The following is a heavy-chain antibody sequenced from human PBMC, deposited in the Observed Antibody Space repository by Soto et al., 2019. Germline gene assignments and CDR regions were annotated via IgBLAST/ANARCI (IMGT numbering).Heavy chain of an antibody. D-gene: IGHD6-13*01. CDR3: AKVMRGSSSWYKNYYYYGMDV. CDR1: GFTFSSYA. V-gene: IGHV3-23*01. J-gene: IGHJ6*02. Sequence: PGGSLRLSCAASGFTFSSYAMSWVRQAPGKGLEWVSAISGSGGSAYYADSVKGRFTISRDNSKNTLYLQMNSLRAEDTAVYYCAKVMRGSSSWYKNYYYYGMDVWGQGTTVTVSS. CDR2: ISGSGGSA.